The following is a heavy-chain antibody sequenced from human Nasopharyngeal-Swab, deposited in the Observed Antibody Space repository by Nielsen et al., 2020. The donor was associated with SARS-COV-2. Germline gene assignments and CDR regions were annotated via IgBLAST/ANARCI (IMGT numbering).Heavy chain of an antibody. Sequence: GGSLRLSCAASGFTFSTYSMNWVRQAPGKGLEWVSSISSSSSYIYYADSLKGRSTISRDNAKNSLYLQMNSLRAEDTAVYYCARGCVLTGPSCYYYGMDVWGQGTTVTVSS. D-gene: IGHD3-9*01. CDR3: ARGCVLTGPSCYYYGMDV. CDR2: ISSSSSYI. J-gene: IGHJ6*02. CDR1: GFTFSTYS. V-gene: IGHV3-21*01.